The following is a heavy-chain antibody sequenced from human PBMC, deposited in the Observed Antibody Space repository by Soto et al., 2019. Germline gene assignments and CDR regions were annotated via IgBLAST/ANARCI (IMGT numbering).Heavy chain of an antibody. Sequence: PSETLSLTCTVSGGSISSGDYYWSWIRQPPGKGLEWIGYIYYSGSTYYNPSLKSRVTISVDTSKNQFSLKLSSVTAADTAVYNCARGGAVPAATHYYYYGMDVWGQGTTVTVSS. V-gene: IGHV4-30-4*01. CDR3: ARGGAVPAATHYYYYGMDV. D-gene: IGHD2-2*01. CDR2: IYYSGST. J-gene: IGHJ6*02. CDR1: GGSISSGDYY.